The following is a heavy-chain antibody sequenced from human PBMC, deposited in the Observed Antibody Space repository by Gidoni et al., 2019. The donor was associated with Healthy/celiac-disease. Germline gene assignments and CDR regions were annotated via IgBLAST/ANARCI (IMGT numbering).Heavy chain of an antibody. CDR1: GFTFSSYA. Sequence: EVQLLESGGGLVQPGGSLRLSCAASGFTFSSYAMSWVRQAPGKGLEWVSAISGSGGSTYYADSVKGRFTISRDNSKNTLDLQMNSLRAEDTAVYYCAKDPIPYYYDSSGYFVVPRELWDWGQGTLVTVSS. CDR3: AKDPIPYYYDSSGYFVVPRELWD. J-gene: IGHJ4*02. CDR2: ISGSGGST. D-gene: IGHD3-22*01. V-gene: IGHV3-23*01.